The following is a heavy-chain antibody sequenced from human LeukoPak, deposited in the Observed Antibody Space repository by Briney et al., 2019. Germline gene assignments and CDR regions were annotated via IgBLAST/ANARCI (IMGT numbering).Heavy chain of an antibody. D-gene: IGHD6-19*01. CDR2: IYHNGNT. V-gene: IGHV4-61*08. CDR3: ARGSAWYFIH. Sequence: SETLSLTCTVSGGSVSSGGSYWSWIRQPPGKGLEWLGYIYHNGNTNFNPSLESRITKSVDTSKNQFSLKLSSVTAADTALYYCARGSAWYFIHWGQGILVTVSS. CDR1: GGSVSSGGSY. J-gene: IGHJ4*02.